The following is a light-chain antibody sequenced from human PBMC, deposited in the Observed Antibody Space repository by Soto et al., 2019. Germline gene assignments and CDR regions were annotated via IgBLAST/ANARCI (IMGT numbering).Light chain of an antibody. Sequence: EIVRTQSPATLSLSPGERATLSCRASQSVFYDLAWYQEKTGQDPRLLIYGASTRAAGIPSRFSGSVSGTEFNLTISRLQPEDSAVYACQQYDDWTRAFGEGTKVDIK. CDR3: QQYDDWTRA. V-gene: IGKV3D-15*01. J-gene: IGKJ2*01. CDR2: GAS. CDR1: QSVFYD.